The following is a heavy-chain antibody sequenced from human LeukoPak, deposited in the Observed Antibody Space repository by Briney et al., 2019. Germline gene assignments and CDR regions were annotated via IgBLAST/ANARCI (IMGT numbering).Heavy chain of an antibody. CDR3: ARDLEEEGYYYYGMDV. V-gene: IGHV3-21*01. D-gene: IGHD1-1*01. Sequence: PGGSLRLSCAASGFTFSSYSMNWVRQAPGKGLEWVSSISSSSSYIYYADSVKGRFTISRDNAKNSLYLQMNSLRAEDTAVYYCARDLEEEGYYYYGMDVWGQGTTVTASS. J-gene: IGHJ6*02. CDR2: ISSSSSYI. CDR1: GFTFSSYS.